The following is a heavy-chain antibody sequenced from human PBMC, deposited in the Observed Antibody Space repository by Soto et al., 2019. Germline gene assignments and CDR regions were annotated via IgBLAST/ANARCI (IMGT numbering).Heavy chain of an antibody. CDR2: INHSGST. V-gene: IGHV4-34*01. CDR3: ARICSGGSPPHYYYMDV. D-gene: IGHD2-15*01. CDR1: GGSFSGYY. Sequence: SETLSLTCAVYGGSFSGYYWSWIRQPPGKGLEWIGEINHSGSTNYNPSLKSRVTISVDTSKNQFSLKLSSVTAADTAVYYCARICSGGSPPHYYYMDVWGKGTTVTVSS. J-gene: IGHJ6*03.